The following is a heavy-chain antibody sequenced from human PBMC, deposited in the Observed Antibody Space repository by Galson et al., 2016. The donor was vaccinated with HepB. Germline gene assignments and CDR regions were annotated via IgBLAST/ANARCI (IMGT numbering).Heavy chain of an antibody. J-gene: IGHJ4*02. V-gene: IGHV3-23*01. CDR1: GFSFSRSD. CDR3: GLWLVGGFDY. D-gene: IGHD1-26*01. CDR2: TTGSGSST. Sequence: SLRLSCATSGFSFSRSDMNWVRQAPGKGLEWVSATTGSGSSTHYADSVKGRFTISRDNSKNTLYLQMNSLRAEDTAVYYCGLWLVGGFDYWGQGTLVAVSS.